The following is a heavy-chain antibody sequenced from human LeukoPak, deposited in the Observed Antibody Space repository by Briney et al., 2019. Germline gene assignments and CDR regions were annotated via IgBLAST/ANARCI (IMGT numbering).Heavy chain of an antibody. J-gene: IGHJ4*02. V-gene: IGHV4-4*02. CDR1: GGSITNTNY. CDR2: VNLQGST. CDR3: AREGGPYRPLDC. Sequence: SETLSLTCGVSGGSITNTNYWTWVRQPPGKGLEWIGEVNLQGSTNYNPSLMGRVAISVDTSENHISLQLTSVTAADTAVYYCAREGGPYRPLDCSGQGTLVTVSS.